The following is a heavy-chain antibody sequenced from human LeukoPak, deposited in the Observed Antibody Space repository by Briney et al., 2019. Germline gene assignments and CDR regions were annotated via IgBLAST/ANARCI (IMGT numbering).Heavy chain of an antibody. CDR2: MSPNSGNT. V-gene: IGHV1-8*01. CDR3: ASNPPRTGDFNY. J-gene: IGHJ4*02. D-gene: IGHD7-27*01. Sequence: ASVKVSCKTSGYTFTNYDISWVRQATGQGLEWMGWMSPNSGNTGYAQKFQGRVTMTRDTSINTAYMELSSLRSEDTAVYFCASNPPRTGDFNYWGQGALVTVSS. CDR1: GYTFTNYD.